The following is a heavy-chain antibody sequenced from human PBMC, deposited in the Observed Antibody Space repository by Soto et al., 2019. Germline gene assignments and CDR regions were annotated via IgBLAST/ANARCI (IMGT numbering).Heavy chain of an antibody. J-gene: IGHJ4*02. CDR1: GYTFTSYD. D-gene: IGHD4-17*01. Sequence: QVQLVQSGAEVKKPGASVKVSCKASGYTFTSYDINWVRQATGQGLEWMGWMNPSSGNTGYAQKFQGRVTMTRNTSISTAYMELSSLRSEDTAVYYCARGWRTTVTTQNRYYFDYWGQGTLVTVSS. CDR2: MNPSSGNT. CDR3: ARGWRTTVTTQNRYYFDY. V-gene: IGHV1-8*01.